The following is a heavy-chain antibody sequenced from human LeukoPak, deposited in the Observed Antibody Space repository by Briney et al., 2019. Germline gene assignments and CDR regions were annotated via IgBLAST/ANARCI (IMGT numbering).Heavy chain of an antibody. CDR1: GGPISSSSYY. D-gene: IGHD6-13*01. V-gene: IGHV4-39*07. CDR2: IYYSGST. J-gene: IGHJ4*02. Sequence: SETLSLTCTVSGGPISSSSYYWGWIRQPPGKGLEWIGSIYYSGSTYYNPSLKSRVTISVDTSKNQFSLKLSSVTAADTAVYYCARDRVAAAGGGSDYWGQGTLVTVSS. CDR3: ARDRVAAAGGGSDY.